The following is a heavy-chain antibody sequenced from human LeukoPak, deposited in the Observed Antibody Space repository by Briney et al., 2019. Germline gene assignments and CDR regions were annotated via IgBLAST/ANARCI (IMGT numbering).Heavy chain of an antibody. Sequence: QAGGSLRLSCAASGFTFSNYWMSWVRQAPGKGLEWVANIKDDGSGKYYVDSLKGRFTISRDNAKNSLYLQMNSLRAEDTAVYYCARDSWGVRWYFDLWGRGTLVTVSS. CDR1: GFTFSNYW. V-gene: IGHV3-7*01. J-gene: IGHJ2*01. CDR3: ARDSWGVRWYFDL. CDR2: IKDDGSGK. D-gene: IGHD3-10*01.